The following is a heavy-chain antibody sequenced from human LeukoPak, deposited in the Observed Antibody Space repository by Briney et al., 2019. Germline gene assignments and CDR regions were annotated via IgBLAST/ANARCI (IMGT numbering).Heavy chain of an antibody. CDR3: ATGFFYYYYMDV. Sequence: GGSLRLSCAASGFTFSSYWMSWVRQAPGKGLEWVANIKKDGSEEYYVDSVKGRFTISRDNAKNSLYLQMNSLRAEDTAVYYCATGFFYYYYMDVWGKGTTVTIFS. V-gene: IGHV3-7*01. CDR2: IKKDGSEE. D-gene: IGHD1-1*01. CDR1: GFTFSSYW. J-gene: IGHJ6*03.